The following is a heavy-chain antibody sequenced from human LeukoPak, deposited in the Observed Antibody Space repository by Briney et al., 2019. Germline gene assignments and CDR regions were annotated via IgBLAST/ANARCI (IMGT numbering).Heavy chain of an antibody. CDR2: IHYSGTT. V-gene: IGHV4-39*07. J-gene: IGHJ4*02. Sequence: SETLSLTCAVSGGSISRSSYSWGWIRQPPGKGLEWIGNIHYSGTTYYNPSLKSRVTISVDTSKNQFSLKLSSVTAADTAVYYCARDSDVTSPGYFDYWGQGTLVTVSS. D-gene: IGHD2-21*02. CDR1: GGSISRSSYS. CDR3: ARDSDVTSPGYFDY.